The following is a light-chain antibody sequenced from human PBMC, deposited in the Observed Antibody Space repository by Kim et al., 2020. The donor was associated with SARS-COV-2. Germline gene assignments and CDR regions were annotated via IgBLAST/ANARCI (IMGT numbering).Light chain of an antibody. J-gene: IGLJ1*01. Sequence: QSITSSCTRTRRDVGAYNYVSGYQQHPGKAPKLMIYDVTNRPSGVSNRFSGSTSGNTASLTISGLQAEDEADYYCSSYTSSSTNYVFGTGTKVTVL. CDR3: SSYTSSSTNYV. CDR2: DVT. V-gene: IGLV2-14*03. CDR1: RRDVGAYNY.